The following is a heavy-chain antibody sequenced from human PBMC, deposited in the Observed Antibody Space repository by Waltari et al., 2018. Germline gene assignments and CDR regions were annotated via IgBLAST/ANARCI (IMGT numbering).Heavy chain of an antibody. Sequence: EVQVVESGGGLVQPGGSLRLSCAASGFTFTNFYMAWVRQTPGKGLEGVASIKQEGSAKYYVDSVSGRFTISRDNAKNSLFLQMNSLRAEDTAVYYCARGYVGAFDMWGQGTMVTVSS. CDR1: GFTFTNFY. CDR2: IKQEGSAK. J-gene: IGHJ3*02. CDR3: ARGYVGAFDM. V-gene: IGHV3-7*01. D-gene: IGHD1-20*01.